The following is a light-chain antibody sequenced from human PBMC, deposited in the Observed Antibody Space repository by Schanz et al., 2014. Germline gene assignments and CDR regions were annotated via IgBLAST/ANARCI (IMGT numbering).Light chain of an antibody. CDR2: GAS. Sequence: ENVLTQSPGTLSLSPGERATLSCRASQSVSNSYLTWYQQKPGQAPRLLIYGASSRATGIPDRFSGSGSGTDFTLTITSLEPEDFAVYYCQQRSTWFSFGGGTRVEIK. CDR3: QQRSTWFS. CDR1: QSVSNSY. J-gene: IGKJ4*01. V-gene: IGKV3D-20*02.